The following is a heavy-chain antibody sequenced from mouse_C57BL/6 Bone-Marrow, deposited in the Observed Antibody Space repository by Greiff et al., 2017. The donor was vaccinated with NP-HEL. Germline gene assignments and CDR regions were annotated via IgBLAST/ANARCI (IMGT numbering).Heavy chain of an antibody. V-gene: IGHV5-17*01. CDR3: ARNPDYAMDD. J-gene: IGHJ4*01. CDR1: GFTFSDYG. Sequence: EVQLQESGGGLVKPGGSLKLSCAASGFTFSDYGMHWVRQAPEKGLEWVAYISSGSSTIYYADTVKGRFTISRDNAKNTLFLQMTSLRSEDTAMYYCARNPDYAMDDWGQGTAVTVSS. CDR2: ISSGSSTI.